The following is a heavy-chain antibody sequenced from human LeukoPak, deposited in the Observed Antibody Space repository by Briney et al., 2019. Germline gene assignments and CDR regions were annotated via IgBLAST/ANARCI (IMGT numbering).Heavy chain of an antibody. J-gene: IGHJ5*02. CDR3: ARDYGDWKTVFDP. CDR1: GGTFSSYA. V-gene: IGHV1-69*06. D-gene: IGHD4-17*01. Sequence: SVKVSCKASGGTFSSYAISWVRQAPGQGLERIGWIIPIFGTANYAQKFQGRVTITADKPTSTAYMELSSLRSEDTAVYYCARDYGDWKTVFDPWSQGTLVTVSS. CDR2: IIPIFGTA.